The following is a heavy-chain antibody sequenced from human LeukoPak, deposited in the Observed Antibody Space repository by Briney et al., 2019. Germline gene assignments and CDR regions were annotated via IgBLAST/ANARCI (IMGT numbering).Heavy chain of an antibody. CDR3: ARAVAGWYYFDY. V-gene: IGHV3-23*01. Sequence: GGSLRLSCAASGFTFSSYGMSWVRQAPGKGLEWVSAISGSGGSTYYADSVRGRFTISRDNSKNSLYLQMNSLRTEDTALYYCARAVAGWYYFDYWGQGTLVTVSS. D-gene: IGHD6-19*01. J-gene: IGHJ4*02. CDR1: GFTFSSYG. CDR2: ISGSGGST.